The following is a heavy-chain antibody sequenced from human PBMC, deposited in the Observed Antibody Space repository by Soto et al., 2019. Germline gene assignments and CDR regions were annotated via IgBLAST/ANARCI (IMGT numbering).Heavy chain of an antibody. V-gene: IGHV3-53*01. J-gene: IGHJ4*02. CDR1: GFTVSSNY. CDR2: VYSGGST. Sequence: GGSLRLSCAASGFTVSSNYMSWVRQAPGKGLEWVSVVYSGGSTYYADSVKGRFTISRDNSKNTLYLQMNSLRAEDTAVYYCAARIAARIKTLVLGDYWGQGTLVTVSS. CDR3: AARIAARIKTLVLGDY. D-gene: IGHD6-6*01.